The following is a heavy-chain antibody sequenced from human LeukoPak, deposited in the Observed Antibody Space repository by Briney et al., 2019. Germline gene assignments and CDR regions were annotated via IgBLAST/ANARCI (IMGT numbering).Heavy chain of an antibody. CDR3: ATIRGSSTYYFDY. Sequence: ASVKVSCKASGYTFTSYDINWVRQATGRGLEWMGWMNPNSGNTGYAQKFQGRVTVTRDTSISTAYMELSSLRSEDTAVYYCATIRGSSTYYFDYWGQGTLVTVSS. CDR2: MNPNSGNT. J-gene: IGHJ4*02. CDR1: GYTFTSYD. D-gene: IGHD6-6*01. V-gene: IGHV1-8*03.